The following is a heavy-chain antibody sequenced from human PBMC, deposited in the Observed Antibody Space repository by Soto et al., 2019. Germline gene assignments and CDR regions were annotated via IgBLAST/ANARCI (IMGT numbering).Heavy chain of an antibody. CDR3: ANMASIVGATQRFDY. D-gene: IGHD1-26*01. Sequence: QVQLVESGGGVVQPGRSLRLSCAASGFTFSSYGMHWVHQAPGKGLEWVAVISYDGSNKYYADSVKGRFTISRDNSKNTLYLQMNSLRAEDTAVYYCANMASIVGATQRFDYWGQGTLVTVSS. CDR2: ISYDGSNK. CDR1: GFTFSSYG. J-gene: IGHJ4*02. V-gene: IGHV3-30*18.